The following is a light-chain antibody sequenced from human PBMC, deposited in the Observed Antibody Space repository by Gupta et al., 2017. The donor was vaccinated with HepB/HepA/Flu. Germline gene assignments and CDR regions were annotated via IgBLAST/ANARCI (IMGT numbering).Light chain of an antibody. J-gene: IGLJ3*02. CDR3: AAWDNRLKGRV. V-gene: IGLV1-44*01. CDR2: TNN. Sequence: QSVLTQPPSASGTPGQRVTISCSGSSSNIGSNVVNWYQQFPGTAPKLLIYTNNERPSGVPDRFSGSKSGTSAFLAISGLQSEDEADYYCAAWDNRLKGRVFGGGTKVTVL. CDR1: SSNIGSNV.